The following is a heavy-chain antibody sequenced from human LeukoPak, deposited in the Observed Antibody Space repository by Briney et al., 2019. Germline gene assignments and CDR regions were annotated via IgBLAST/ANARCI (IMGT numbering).Heavy chain of an antibody. Sequence: PGRSLRLSCAASGFTSSSYAMHWVRQAPGKGLEWVAVISYDGSNKYYADSVKGRFTISRDNSKNTLYLQMNSLRAEDTAVYYCASIAARPPFDYWGQGTLVTVSS. D-gene: IGHD6-6*01. J-gene: IGHJ4*02. CDR3: ASIAARPPFDY. V-gene: IGHV3-30*04. CDR1: GFTSSSYA. CDR2: ISYDGSNK.